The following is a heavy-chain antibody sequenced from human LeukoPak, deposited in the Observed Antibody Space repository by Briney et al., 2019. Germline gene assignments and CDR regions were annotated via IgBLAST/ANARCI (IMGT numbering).Heavy chain of an antibody. CDR2: INQNGNET. Sequence: PGGSLRLSCAASGFTFSTYWMTWVRQAPGKGLEGVANINQNGNETYYVDSVEGRFTIYRDNDKNSLYLQMNSLRVEDTAVYYCARKKYYYDTSTYGWFDPWGQGISVTVSS. CDR1: GFTFSTYW. CDR3: ARKKYYYDTSTYGWFDP. J-gene: IGHJ5*02. D-gene: IGHD3-22*01. V-gene: IGHV3-7*01.